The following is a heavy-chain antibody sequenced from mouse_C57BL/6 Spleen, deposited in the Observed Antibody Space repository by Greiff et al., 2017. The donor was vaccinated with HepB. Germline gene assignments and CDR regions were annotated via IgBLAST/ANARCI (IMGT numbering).Heavy chain of an antibody. J-gene: IGHJ4*01. D-gene: IGHD2-2*01. CDR1: GYTFTSYW. CDR2: FDPNSGGT. CDR3: SSPGVYGYPYAMDY. Sequence: VQLQQPGAELVKPGASVKLSCRASGYTFTSYWRHGVRQRPGRGLGWMGRFDPNSGGTKYNDKFKSKATLTVDKPSSTAARQRSSLTSEDSAVYYCSSPGVYGYPYAMDYWGQGASVTVSS. V-gene: IGHV1-72*01.